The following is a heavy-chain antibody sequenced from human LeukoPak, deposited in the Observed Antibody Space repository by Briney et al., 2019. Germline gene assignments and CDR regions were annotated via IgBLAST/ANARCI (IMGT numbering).Heavy chain of an antibody. CDR2: INPNSGGT. CDR3: ARPTLSPYYYDSSGDYDY. CDR1: GYTFTGYY. V-gene: IGHV1-2*02. D-gene: IGHD3-22*01. Sequence: ASVKVSCKASGYTFTGYYMHWLRQAAGQGREGMGWINPNSGGTNYAQKFQGRVTMTRDTSISTAYMELSRLRSDDTAVYYCARPTLSPYYYDSSGDYDYRGQGTLVTVSS. J-gene: IGHJ4*02.